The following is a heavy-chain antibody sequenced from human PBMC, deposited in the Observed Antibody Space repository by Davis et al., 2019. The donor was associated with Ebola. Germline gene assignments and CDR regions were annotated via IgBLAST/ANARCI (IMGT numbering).Heavy chain of an antibody. J-gene: IGHJ4*02. CDR3: AKDHSLFRGGFDY. CDR1: GFTLSSYG. D-gene: IGHD5/OR15-5a*01. Sequence: GGSLRLSCVASGFTLSSYGMYWVRQAPGNGLEWVASISFDGRNKYYADSVKGRFTISRDNSKNTLYLQMNSLRAEDTAVYYCAKDHSLFRGGFDYWGQGTLVTVSS. CDR2: ISFDGRNK. V-gene: IGHV3-30*18.